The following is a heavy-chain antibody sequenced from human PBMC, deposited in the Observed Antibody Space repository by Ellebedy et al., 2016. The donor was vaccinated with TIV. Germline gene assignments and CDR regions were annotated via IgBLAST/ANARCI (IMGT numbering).Heavy chain of an antibody. D-gene: IGHD5-18*01. V-gene: IGHV3-23*01. CDR1: GSTFRSHG. CDR3: ATQLWNTEF. CDR2: ISTTDNT. Sequence: GESLKISCEASGSTFRSHGMAWIRQVPGKGLEWVSSISTTDNTHYADSVKGRFTISRDNPKNTLYLQMNSLRAEETAIYYCATQLWNTEFWGQGTRVTVS. J-gene: IGHJ4*02.